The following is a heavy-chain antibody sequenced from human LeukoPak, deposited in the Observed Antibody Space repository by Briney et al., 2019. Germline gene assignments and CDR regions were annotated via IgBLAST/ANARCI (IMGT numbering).Heavy chain of an antibody. CDR1: GGSISSYC. CDR2: IYYSGST. V-gene: IGHV4-59*01. CDR3: ARSGYSSSWSVGWFDP. Sequence: PSETLSLTCTVSGGSISSYCWSWIRQPPGKGLEWIGYIYYSGSTNYNPSLKSRVTISVDTSKNQFSLKLSSVTAADTAVYYCARSGYSSSWSVGWFDPWGQGTLVTVSS. D-gene: IGHD6-13*01. J-gene: IGHJ5*02.